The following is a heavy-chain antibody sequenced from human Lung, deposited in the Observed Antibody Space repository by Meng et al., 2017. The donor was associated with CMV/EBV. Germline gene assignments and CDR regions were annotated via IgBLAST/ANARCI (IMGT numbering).Heavy chain of an antibody. CDR2: INSDGSST. Sequence: GGSLRLXCAASGFTFSSYWMHWVRQAPGKGLVWVSRINSDGSSTSYADSVKGRFTISRDSTKNTLNLQMNSLRAEDTAVYYCARADSRSPEDFDVWGQGTMVTVSS. V-gene: IGHV3-74*01. D-gene: IGHD6-13*01. CDR3: ARADSRSPEDFDV. J-gene: IGHJ3*01. CDR1: GFTFSSYW.